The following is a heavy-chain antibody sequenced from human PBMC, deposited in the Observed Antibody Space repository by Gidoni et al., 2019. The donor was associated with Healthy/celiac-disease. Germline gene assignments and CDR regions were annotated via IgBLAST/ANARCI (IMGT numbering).Heavy chain of an antibody. CDR2: IYSGGST. CDR3: ARGRDGYNNY. D-gene: IGHD5-12*01. Sequence: EVQLVASGGGLVQPGGSLRLPCAASGFTVRSNYMRWVRQATGKGLEWVPVIYSGGSTYYADSVKGRFTISRDNSKNTLYLQRNSLRAEDTAVYYCARGRDGYNNYWGQGTLVTVSS. V-gene: IGHV3-66*01. CDR1: GFTVRSNY. J-gene: IGHJ4*02.